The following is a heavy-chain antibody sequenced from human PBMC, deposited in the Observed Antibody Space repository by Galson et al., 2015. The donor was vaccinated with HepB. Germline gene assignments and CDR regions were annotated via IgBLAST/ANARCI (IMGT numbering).Heavy chain of an antibody. D-gene: IGHD3-22*01. Sequence: SVKVSCKASGGTFSSYTISWVRQAPGQGLEWMGRIIPILGIANYAQKFQGRVTITADKSTSTAYMELSSLRSEDAAVYYCARERSDSSGYYHYYFDYWGQGTLVTVSS. CDR3: ARERSDSSGYYHYYFDY. J-gene: IGHJ4*02. CDR1: GGTFSSYT. V-gene: IGHV1-69*04. CDR2: IIPILGIA.